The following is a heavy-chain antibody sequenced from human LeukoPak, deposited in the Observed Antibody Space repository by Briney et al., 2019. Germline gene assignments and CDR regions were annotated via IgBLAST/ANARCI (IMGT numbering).Heavy chain of an antibody. CDR3: ARQWLDRRHFDY. Sequence: NPSETLSLTCTASGGSISSTNYYWAWIRQPPGEGLEWIGSIFYSGTTYYNPSLYNPSLKSRITISVDTSKNQFSLKLSSVTAADTAVYYCARQWLDRRHFDYWGQGTLVTVSS. CDR1: GGSISSTNYY. D-gene: IGHD6-19*01. CDR2: IFYSGTT. J-gene: IGHJ4*02. V-gene: IGHV4-39*07.